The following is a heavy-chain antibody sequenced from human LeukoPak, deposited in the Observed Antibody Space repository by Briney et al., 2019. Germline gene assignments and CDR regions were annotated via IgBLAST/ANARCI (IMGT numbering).Heavy chain of an antibody. D-gene: IGHD6-13*01. Sequence: PGGSLRLSCAASGFSFRTSAMNWVRQAPGKGLEWVSYISSSGSTIYYADSVKGRFTISRDNAKNSLYLQMNSLRAEDTAVYYCARSSSWPNDAFDIWGQGTMVTVSS. CDR2: ISSSGSTI. J-gene: IGHJ3*02. CDR1: GFSFRTSA. V-gene: IGHV3-48*03. CDR3: ARSSSWPNDAFDI.